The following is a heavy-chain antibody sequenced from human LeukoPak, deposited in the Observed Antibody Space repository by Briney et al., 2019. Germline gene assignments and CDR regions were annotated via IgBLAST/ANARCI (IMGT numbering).Heavy chain of an antibody. D-gene: IGHD5-12*01. V-gene: IGHV1-18*01. CDR1: GYTFTSYG. Sequence: ASVKVSCKVSGYTFTSYGISWVRQAPGQGLEWMGWISAYNGNTNYAQKLQGRVTMTTDTSTSTAYMELRSLRSDDTAVYYCARDDAAGVATIPFDYWGQGTLVTVSS. CDR2: ISAYNGNT. J-gene: IGHJ4*02. CDR3: ARDDAAGVATIPFDY.